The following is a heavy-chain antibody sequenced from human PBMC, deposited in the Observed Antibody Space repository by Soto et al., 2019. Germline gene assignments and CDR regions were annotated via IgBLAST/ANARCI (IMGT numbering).Heavy chain of an antibody. D-gene: IGHD3-10*01. CDR3: ERYGSGSYDY. V-gene: IGHV1-69*01. CDR1: GGTFSSYA. CDR2: IIPIFGTA. J-gene: IGHJ4*02. Sequence: QVQLVQSGAEVKKPGSSVKVSCKASGGTFSSYAISWVRQAPGQGLEWMGGIIPIFGTAKYAQKVQGRGTITADESTRIAYMELSSLRSEDTAVYYCERYGSGSYDYWGQGTLVTVSS.